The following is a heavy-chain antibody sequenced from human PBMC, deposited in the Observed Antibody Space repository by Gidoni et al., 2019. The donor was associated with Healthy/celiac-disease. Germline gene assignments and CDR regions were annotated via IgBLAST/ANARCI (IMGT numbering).Heavy chain of an antibody. CDR1: GYTLTDLS. D-gene: IGHD5-12*01. J-gene: IGHJ5*02. CDR2: FDPEDGET. Sequence: QVQLVQSGAEVKKPWASVKVSCKVYGYTLTDLSMHWVRQAPGKGLEWMGGFDPEDGETIYAQKFQGRVTMTEDTSTDTAYMELSSLRSEDTAVYYCATSGYDVSHVYLNWFDPWGQGTLVTVSS. CDR3: ATSGYDVSHVYLNWFDP. V-gene: IGHV1-24*01.